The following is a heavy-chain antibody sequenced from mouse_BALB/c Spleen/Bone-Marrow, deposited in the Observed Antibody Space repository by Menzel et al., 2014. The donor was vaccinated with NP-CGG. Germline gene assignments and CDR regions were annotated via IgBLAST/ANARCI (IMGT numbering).Heavy chain of an antibody. CDR3: ARGDWEGPFDY. J-gene: IGHJ2*01. CDR1: GYTFSSYW. D-gene: IGHD4-1*01. Sequence: VQLQQSGAELMKPGASVKISCKATGYTFSSYWIEWIKQRPGHGPEWIGEILPGSGSINYNEKFKGKATITADSSSNTAYMQLSSLTSEDAAVYYGARGDWEGPFDYWGQGTTLTVSS. V-gene: IGHV1-9*01. CDR2: ILPGSGSI.